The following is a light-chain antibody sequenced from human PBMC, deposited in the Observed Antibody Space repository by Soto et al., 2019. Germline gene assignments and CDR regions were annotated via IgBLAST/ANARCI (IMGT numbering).Light chain of an antibody. V-gene: IGKV3-11*01. Sequence: EIVLTHSLATLSLSPGERATLSCRASQSVSSYLAWYQQKPGQAPRLLIYDASNRATGIPARFSGSGSGTDFTLTISSLEPEDFAVYYCQQRSNLWTFGQGTKVDIK. J-gene: IGKJ1*01. CDR2: DAS. CDR3: QQRSNLWT. CDR1: QSVSSY.